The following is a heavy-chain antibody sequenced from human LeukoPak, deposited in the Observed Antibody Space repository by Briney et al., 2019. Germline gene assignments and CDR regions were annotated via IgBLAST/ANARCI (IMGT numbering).Heavy chain of an antibody. Sequence: PSETLSLTCTVSGGSISSSSYYWGWIRQPPGKGLEWIGSIYYSGSTYYNPSLKSRVTISVGTSKNQFSLKLSSVTAADTAVYYCARESDRYCFSTSCPNWYDPWGQGTLVTVSS. CDR3: ARESDRYCFSTSCPNWYDP. CDR1: GGSISSSSYY. V-gene: IGHV4-39*07. J-gene: IGHJ5*02. D-gene: IGHD2-2*01. CDR2: IYYSGST.